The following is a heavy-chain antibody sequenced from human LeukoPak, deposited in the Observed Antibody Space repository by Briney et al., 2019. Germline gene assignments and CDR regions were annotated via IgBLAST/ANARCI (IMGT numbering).Heavy chain of an antibody. CDR3: ARVGQWFGELYYFDY. CDR2: INWNGGDT. V-gene: IGHV3-20*01. J-gene: IGHJ4*02. CDR1: GFTFDDHG. Sequence: GGSLRLSCAASGFTFDDHGMSWVRQAPGKGLEWVSGINWNGGDTGYADSVKGRFNISRDNAKNSLYLQMNSLRAEDTALYHCARVGQWFGELYYFDYWGQGTVVTVSS. D-gene: IGHD3-10*01.